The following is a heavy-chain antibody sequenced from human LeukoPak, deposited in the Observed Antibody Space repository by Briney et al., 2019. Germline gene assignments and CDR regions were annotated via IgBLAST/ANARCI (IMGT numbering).Heavy chain of an antibody. CDR3: AREEAGVRGVIILNWFDP. CDR2: IYTSGST. J-gene: IGHJ5*02. D-gene: IGHD3-10*01. V-gene: IGHV4-4*07. CDR1: GGSISSYY. Sequence: SETLSLTCTVSGGSISSYYWSWIRQPAGKGLEWIGRIYTSGSTNYSPSLKSRVTMSVDTSKNQFSLKLSSVTAADTAVYYCAREEAGVRGVIILNWFDPWGQGTLVTVSS.